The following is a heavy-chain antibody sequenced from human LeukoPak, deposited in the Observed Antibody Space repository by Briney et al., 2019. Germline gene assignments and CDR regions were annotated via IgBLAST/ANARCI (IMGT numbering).Heavy chain of an antibody. Sequence: ASVKASCKASGYTFTDYYMHWVRQAPGQGLEWMGRINPNSGATNYAQKFQGWVTMTRDTSISTAYMDLSRLRSDDTAVYFCARGFCSSTSCYYYYMDVWGKGTTVTVSS. CDR1: GYTFTDYY. V-gene: IGHV1-2*04. CDR3: ARGFCSSTSCYYYYMDV. CDR2: INPNSGAT. D-gene: IGHD2-2*01. J-gene: IGHJ6*03.